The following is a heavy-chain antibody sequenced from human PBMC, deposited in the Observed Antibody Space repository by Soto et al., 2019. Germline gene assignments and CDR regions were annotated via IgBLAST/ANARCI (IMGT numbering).Heavy chain of an antibody. CDR2: IWYDGSNK. CDR1: GFTFSSYG. CDR3: ARVPHPEDSSWYYFDY. D-gene: IGHD6-6*01. Sequence: PGGSLRLSCAASGFTFSSYGMHWVRQAPGKGLEWVAVIWYDGSNKYYADSVKGRFTSSRDNSKNTLYLQMNSLRAEDTAVYYCARVPHPEDSSWYYFDYWGQGTLVTVSS. J-gene: IGHJ4*02. V-gene: IGHV3-33*01.